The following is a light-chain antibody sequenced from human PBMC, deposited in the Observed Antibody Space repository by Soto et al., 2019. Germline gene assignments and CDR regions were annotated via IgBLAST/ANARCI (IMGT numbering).Light chain of an antibody. J-gene: IGKJ1*01. CDR2: GAS. CDR3: QQYDQWWT. Sequence: IVITKSPSTLFVSQGERATFSCRAGQSVNSNLAWYQLKPGQAPRLLVYGASIRATGIPARFSGSGSGTEYTLTISSLQSEDCGVYFCQQYDQWWTFGQGTKVDNK. CDR1: QSVNSN. V-gene: IGKV3-15*01.